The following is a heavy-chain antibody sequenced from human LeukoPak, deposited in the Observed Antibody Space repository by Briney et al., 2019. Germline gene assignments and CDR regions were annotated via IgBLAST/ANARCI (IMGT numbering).Heavy chain of an antibody. CDR3: AKNPYEYYFDY. CDR1: GYTFTGYY. CDR2: IKPNSGDT. V-gene: IGHV1-2*02. J-gene: IGHJ4*02. Sequence: GASVKVSCKASGYTFTGYYMHWVRQAPGQGLEWMGWIKPNSGDTNYAQNFQGRVTMTRDTSIRTAYLELSGLRSDDTAVYYCAKNPYEYYFDYWGQGTLVTVSS. D-gene: IGHD5-12*01.